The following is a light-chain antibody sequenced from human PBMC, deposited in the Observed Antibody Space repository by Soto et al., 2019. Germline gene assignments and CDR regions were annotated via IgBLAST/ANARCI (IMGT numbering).Light chain of an antibody. V-gene: IGKV3-20*01. CDR2: GAS. CDR1: QSVSSSR. J-gene: IGKJ5*01. CDR3: QQYGSSPIT. Sequence: EIVMTQSPATLSVSPGERATLSFMASQSVSSSRLAWYRQKPGQAPRLLIHGASSRATGIPDRISGSGSGTDFTLTISRLEPEDFAVYYCQQYGSSPITFGQGTRLEIK.